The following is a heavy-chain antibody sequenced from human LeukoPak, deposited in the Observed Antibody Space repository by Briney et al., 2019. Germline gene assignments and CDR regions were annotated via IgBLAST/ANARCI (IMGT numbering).Heavy chain of an antibody. D-gene: IGHD3-10*01. CDR1: GYTFTSYG. V-gene: IGHV1-18*01. CDR3: ARRYYGSGSYYEAIMYFDY. Sequence: GASVKVSFKASGYTFTSYGISWVRQAPGQGLEWMGWISAYNGNTNYAQKLQGRVTMTTDTSTSTAYMELRSLRSDDTAVYYCARRYYGSGSYYEAIMYFDYWGQGTLVTVSS. CDR2: ISAYNGNT. J-gene: IGHJ4*02.